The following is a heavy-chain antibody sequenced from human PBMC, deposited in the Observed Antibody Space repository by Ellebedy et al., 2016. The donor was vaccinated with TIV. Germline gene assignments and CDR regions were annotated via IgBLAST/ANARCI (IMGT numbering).Heavy chain of an antibody. CDR1: GFPVSDSY. Sequence: GGSLRLSCAASGFPVSDSYISWVRQGPRKGLEWVSTLYPIGATYYADSVKGRFTISRDTSTNTIYLQLRSLRREDTAVYFCTRGGYSSSFGPPWGQGTTVTVSS. V-gene: IGHV3-53*01. J-gene: IGHJ6*02. D-gene: IGHD6-13*01. CDR3: TRGGYSSSFGPP. CDR2: LYPIGAT.